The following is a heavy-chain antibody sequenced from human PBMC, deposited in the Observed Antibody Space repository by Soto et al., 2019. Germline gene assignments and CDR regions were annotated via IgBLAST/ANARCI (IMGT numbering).Heavy chain of an antibody. CDR3: ARADPDASVGY. V-gene: IGHV4-59*11. CDR2: ISYSGST. Sequence: SETLSLTCTVSGGSMSSHYWTWLRQPPGKGLEWIGYISYSGSTYYNPSLKSRVTISADTSRNQFSLKLSSVIAADTAVYYCARADPDASVGYWGQGALGTVSS. CDR1: GGSMSSHY. J-gene: IGHJ4*02. D-gene: IGHD3-16*01.